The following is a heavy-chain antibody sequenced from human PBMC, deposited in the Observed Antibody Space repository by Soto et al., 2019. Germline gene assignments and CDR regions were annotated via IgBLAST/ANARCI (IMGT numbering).Heavy chain of an antibody. V-gene: IGHV4-59*11. Sequence: QVQLQESGPGLLKPSETLSLTCTVSGDPIDSHYWGWIRQPPGKGLEWIGYVYYSGGANYNPSLKSRVTISVDSAKSQFSLILSSVTAADTAVYYCARWTMVTYFDSWGQGTLVTVSS. CDR2: VYYSGGA. CDR1: GDPIDSHY. J-gene: IGHJ4*02. CDR3: ARWTMVTYFDS. D-gene: IGHD4-17*01.